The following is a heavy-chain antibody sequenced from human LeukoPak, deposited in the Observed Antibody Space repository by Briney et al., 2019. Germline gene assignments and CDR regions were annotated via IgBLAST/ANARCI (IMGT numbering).Heavy chain of an antibody. Sequence: PGGSLRLSCAATGFTFSDYYMSWFRKAPGKELDWVSYISSSGSTIYYAASVKGRFTISRDNANNSLYLQMNSLRAEDTAVYYCARDWGFGSSLSPWGQGTLVTVSS. D-gene: IGHD2-15*01. V-gene: IGHV3-11*01. CDR1: GFTFSDYY. J-gene: IGHJ5*02. CDR3: ARDWGFGSSLSP. CDR2: ISSSGSTI.